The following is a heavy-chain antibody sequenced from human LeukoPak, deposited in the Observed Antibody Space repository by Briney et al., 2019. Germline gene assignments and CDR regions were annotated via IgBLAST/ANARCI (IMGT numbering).Heavy chain of an antibody. V-gene: IGHV3-48*03. Sequence: PGGSLRLSCAASGFTFSSFEMNWVRQAPGKGLEWVSYISSSGSTIYYADSVKGRFTISRDNAKNSLYLQMNSLRAEDTAVYYCARATPYYYGSGSYPLDYWGQGTLVTVSS. D-gene: IGHD3-10*01. CDR1: GFTFSSFE. CDR2: ISSSGSTI. J-gene: IGHJ4*02. CDR3: ARATPYYYGSGSYPLDY.